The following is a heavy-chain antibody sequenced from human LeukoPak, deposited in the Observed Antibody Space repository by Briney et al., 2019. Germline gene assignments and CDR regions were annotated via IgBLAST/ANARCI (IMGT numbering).Heavy chain of an antibody. CDR1: GFTFSSYT. CDR3: VKDSGGTNHFDY. Sequence: GGSLRLSCSASGFTFSSYTMHWVRQAPGKGLEYVSATSSNGGSTYYADSVKGRFTISRDNSKNTLYLQMSSLRAEDTAVYYCVKDSGGTNHFDYWGQGTLVTVSS. D-gene: IGHD1-7*01. V-gene: IGHV3-64D*06. J-gene: IGHJ4*02. CDR2: TSSNGGST.